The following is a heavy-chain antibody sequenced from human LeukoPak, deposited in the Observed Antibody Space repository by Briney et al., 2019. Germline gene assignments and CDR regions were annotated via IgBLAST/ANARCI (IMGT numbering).Heavy chain of an antibody. CDR1: GYTFTGYY. D-gene: IGHD4-23*01. V-gene: IGHV1-2*02. J-gene: IGHJ4*02. CDR3: ARDPYYGGNPPPPD. Sequence: ASVKVSCKASGYTFTGYYMHWVRQAPGQGLEWMGWINPNSGGTNYAQKFQGRVTMTRDTSISTAYMELSRLRSDDTAVYYCARDPYYGGNPPPPDWGQGTLVTVSS. CDR2: INPNSGGT.